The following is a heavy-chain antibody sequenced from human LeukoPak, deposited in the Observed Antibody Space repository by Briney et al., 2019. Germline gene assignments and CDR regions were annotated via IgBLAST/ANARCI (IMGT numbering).Heavy chain of an antibody. CDR3: ARNRAAAGDWLDP. Sequence: PGGSLRTSCAASGFTFSAYGVHWVRQAPGKGLEWVAFIRYDGRIKNYADSVKGRFTISRDNSKNTLYLQMNSLTTEDTSLYYCARNRAAAGDWLDPWGQGTLVIVSS. D-gene: IGHD6-13*01. V-gene: IGHV3-30*02. CDR1: GFTFSAYG. CDR2: IRYDGRIK. J-gene: IGHJ5*02.